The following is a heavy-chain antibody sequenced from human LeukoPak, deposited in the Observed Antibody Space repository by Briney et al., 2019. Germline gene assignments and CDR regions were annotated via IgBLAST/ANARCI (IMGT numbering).Heavy chain of an antibody. V-gene: IGHV3-21*01. J-gene: IGHJ6*02. Sequence: GGSLRLSCAASGFTFSSYSMNWVRQAPGKGLEWVSSIRSSSSYIYYADSVKGRFTISRDNAKNSLYLQMNSLRAEDTAVYYCARTNCGGDCYSRGDGMDVWGQGTTVTVSS. CDR2: IRSSSSYI. D-gene: IGHD2-21*02. CDR3: ARTNCGGDCYSRGDGMDV. CDR1: GFTFSSYS.